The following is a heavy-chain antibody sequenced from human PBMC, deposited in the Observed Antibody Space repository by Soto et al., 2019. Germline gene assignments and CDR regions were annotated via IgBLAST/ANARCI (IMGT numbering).Heavy chain of an antibody. D-gene: IGHD3-22*01. CDR3: ARLGGYVSVGYYYLWDS. CDR1: DGSINSDSSY. V-gene: IGHV4-39*01. CDR2: INHSGST. J-gene: IGHJ4*02. Sequence: QLQLQESGPGLVKPSETLSLTCRVSDGSINSDSSYWGWIRQPPGKGLEWIGVINHSGSTYHNLSLKGRVTLSVDASRNQFSLKLPSMTAADTAVYYCARLGGYVSVGYYYLWDSWGQGTLVTVSS.